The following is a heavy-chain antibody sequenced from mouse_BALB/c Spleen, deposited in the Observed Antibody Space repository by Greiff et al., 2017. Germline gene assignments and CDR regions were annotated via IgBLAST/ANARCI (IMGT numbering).Heavy chain of an antibody. CDR3: ARGILPWYFDV. D-gene: IGHD1-1*01. Sequence: QVQLKESGAELVRPGTSVKVSCKASGYAFTNYLIEWVKQRPGQGLEWIGVINPGSGGTNYNEKFKGKATLTADKSSSTAYMQLSSLTSDDSAVYYCARGILPWYFDVWGAGTTVTVSS. CDR2: INPGSGGT. CDR1: GYAFTNYL. J-gene: IGHJ1*01. V-gene: IGHV1-54*01.